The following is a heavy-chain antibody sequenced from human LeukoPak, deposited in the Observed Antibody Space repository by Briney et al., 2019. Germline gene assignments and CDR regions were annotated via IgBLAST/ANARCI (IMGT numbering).Heavy chain of an antibody. CDR3: ARDLSSIYSSTWYFDY. CDR1: GGSISSYY. J-gene: IGHJ4*02. D-gene: IGHD2/OR15-2a*01. Sequence: SETLSLTCTVSGGSISSYYWTWLRQPAGKELEWIGRIYSSGTTNYNPSLKSRLTMSVDTSKNHFSLKLSSVTAADTAVYYCARDLSSIYSSTWYFDYWGQGMLVTVSS. CDR2: IYSSGTT. V-gene: IGHV4-4*07.